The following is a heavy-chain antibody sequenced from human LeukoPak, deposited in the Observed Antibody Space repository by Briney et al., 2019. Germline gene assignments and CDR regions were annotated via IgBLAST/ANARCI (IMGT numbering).Heavy chain of an antibody. CDR1: GFTFSSYA. V-gene: IGHV3-23*01. CDR3: AKDGSGYYYDSSGYSDFDY. D-gene: IGHD3-22*01. CDR2: ISGSGGST. J-gene: IGHJ4*02. Sequence: GGSLRLSCAASGFTFSSYAMRSVRQAPGKGLEWVSAISGSGGSTYYADSVKGRFTISRDNSKNTLYLQMNSLRAEDTAVYYCAKDGSGYYYDSSGYSDFDYWGQGTLVTVSS.